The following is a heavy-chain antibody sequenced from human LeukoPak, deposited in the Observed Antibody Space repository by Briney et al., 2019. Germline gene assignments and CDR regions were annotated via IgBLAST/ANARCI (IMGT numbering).Heavy chain of an antibody. D-gene: IGHD7-27*01. J-gene: IGHJ3*02. Sequence: GGSLRLSCAASGFTFSSYEMSWVRQAPGKGLEWVSYISSSGSTIYYADSVKGRFTISRDNAKNSLYLQMNSLRAEDTAVYYCGRDLNWGAFDIRGLGAMVTVSS. CDR1: GFTFSSYE. CDR3: GRDLNWGAFDI. CDR2: ISSSGSTI. V-gene: IGHV3-48*03.